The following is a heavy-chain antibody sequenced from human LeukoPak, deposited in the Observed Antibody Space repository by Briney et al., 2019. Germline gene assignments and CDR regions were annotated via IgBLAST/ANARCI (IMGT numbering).Heavy chain of an antibody. CDR3: ARDQEFAFDI. V-gene: IGHV3-48*02. D-gene: IGHD2/OR15-2a*01. CDR1: GFTFSSYS. Sequence: GGSLRLSCAASGFTFSSYSMNWVRQAPGKGLEWVSYISSSSNNIYYADSVKGRFTISRDNAKNSLYVIMSTLSDEDTAVYYRARDQEFAFDIWGQGTMVTVSS. CDR2: ISSSSNNI. J-gene: IGHJ3*02.